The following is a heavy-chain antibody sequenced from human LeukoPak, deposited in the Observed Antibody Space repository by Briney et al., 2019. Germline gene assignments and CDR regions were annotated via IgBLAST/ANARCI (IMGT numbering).Heavy chain of an antibody. V-gene: IGHV3-48*03. J-gene: IGHJ4*02. CDR2: ISNGGSTI. CDR1: GFTFSSYE. CDR3: ARVRIAADGRYFDY. D-gene: IGHD6-13*01. Sequence: PGGSLRLSCAASGFTFSSYEMNWVRQAPGKGLEWVSYISNGGSTIYYADSVKGRFTISRDNVKNLLYLQMNSLRVEDTAVYYCARVRIAADGRYFDYWGQGTLVTASS.